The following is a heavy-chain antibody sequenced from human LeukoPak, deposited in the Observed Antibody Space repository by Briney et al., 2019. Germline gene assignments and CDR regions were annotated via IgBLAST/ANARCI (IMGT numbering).Heavy chain of an antibody. J-gene: IGHJ3*02. V-gene: IGHV1-2*02. CDR2: INPNSAST. Sequence: ASVKVSCKASGYTFTSYGISWVRQAPGQGLEWMGWINPNSASTNYAQKFQGRVTMTRDTSINTAYMELSRLRSDDTAVYYCARVFDYSDAFDIWGQGTMVTVSS. CDR3: ARVFDYSDAFDI. CDR1: GYTFTSYG. D-gene: IGHD4-11*01.